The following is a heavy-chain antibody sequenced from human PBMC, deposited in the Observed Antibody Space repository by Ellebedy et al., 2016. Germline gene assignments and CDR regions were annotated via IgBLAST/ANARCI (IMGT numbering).Heavy chain of an antibody. Sequence: GESLKISCAASGFTFSSYWMSWVRQAPGKGLEWVANIKQDGSEKYYVDSVKGRFTISRDNAKNSLYLQMNSLRAEDTAVYYCARGGYSYVYAYWGQGTLVTVSS. J-gene: IGHJ4*02. D-gene: IGHD5-18*01. CDR3: ARGGYSYVYAY. CDR1: GFTFSSYW. V-gene: IGHV3-7*03. CDR2: IKQDGSEK.